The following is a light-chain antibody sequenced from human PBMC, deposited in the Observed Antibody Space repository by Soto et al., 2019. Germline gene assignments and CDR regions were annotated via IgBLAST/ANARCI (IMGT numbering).Light chain of an antibody. CDR1: QGITSSY. CDR3: QQYSSTPVT. J-gene: IGKJ1*01. Sequence: EIVLTQSPGTLSLSPGERATLSCRASQGITSSYLAWYQQKPGQAPRLLIYGASSRATGIPDRFSGSGSGTDFILAISRLEPEDFAVYYCQQYSSTPVTFGQGTKVDIK. CDR2: GAS. V-gene: IGKV3-20*01.